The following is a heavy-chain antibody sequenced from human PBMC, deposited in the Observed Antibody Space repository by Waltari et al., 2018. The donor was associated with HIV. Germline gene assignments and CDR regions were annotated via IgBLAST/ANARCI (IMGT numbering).Heavy chain of an antibody. CDR2: IWSDGNNE. Sequence: QVQLVESGGGVVQPGRSLRLSCAASGFTFSSYGMHWVRQAPGKGPEWVAIIWSDGNNEYYADSGKGRFTISRDNSKDTLYLQMNSLRAEDTAMYYCAKDNSVNYFTGDAFDIWGQGTMVIVSS. V-gene: IGHV3-30*18. J-gene: IGHJ3*02. CDR1: GFTFSSYG. D-gene: IGHD1-26*01. CDR3: AKDNSVNYFTGDAFDI.